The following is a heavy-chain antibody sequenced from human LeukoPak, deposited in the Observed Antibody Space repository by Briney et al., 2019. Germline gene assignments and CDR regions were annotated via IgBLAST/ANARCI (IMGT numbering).Heavy chain of an antibody. CDR1: GGSFSGYY. CDR3: ARAQIKTGKYFDY. CDR2: IYTSGST. J-gene: IGHJ4*02. Sequence: SETLSLTCAVYGGSFSGYYWSWIRQPAGKGLEWIGRIYTSGSTNYNPSLKSRVTMSVDTSKNQFSLKLSSVAAADTAVYYCARAQIKTGKYFDYWGQGTLVTVSS. V-gene: IGHV4-59*10. D-gene: IGHD3-16*01.